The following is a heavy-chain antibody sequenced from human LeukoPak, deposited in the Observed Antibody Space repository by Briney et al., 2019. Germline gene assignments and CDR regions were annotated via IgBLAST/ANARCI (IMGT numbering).Heavy chain of an antibody. J-gene: IGHJ3*02. CDR1: GGSFSGYY. CDR3: RRNGDYVSWEVDAFDI. Sequence: KTSETLSLTCAVYGGSFSGYYWSWIRQPPGKGLEWIGEINHSGSTNYNPSLKSRVTISVDTSKNQFSLKLSSVTAADTAVYYCRRNGDYVSWEVDAFDIWGQGTMVTVSS. V-gene: IGHV4-34*01. D-gene: IGHD4-17*01. CDR2: INHSGST.